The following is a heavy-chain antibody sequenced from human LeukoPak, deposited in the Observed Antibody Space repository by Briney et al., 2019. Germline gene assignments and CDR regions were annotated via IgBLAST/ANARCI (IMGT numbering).Heavy chain of an antibody. CDR1: GFTFSSYW. V-gene: IGHV3-7*03. CDR2: IKQDGSEK. CDR3: ARGCSEYRSGLREKFDY. J-gene: IGHJ4*02. D-gene: IGHD6-19*01. Sequence: GGSLRLSCAASGFTFSSYWMSWVRQAPGKGLEWVANIKQDGSEKYYVDSVKGRFTISRDNAKNSLYLQMNSLRAEDTALYYCARGCSEYRSGLREKFDYGGRGPLEIVSS.